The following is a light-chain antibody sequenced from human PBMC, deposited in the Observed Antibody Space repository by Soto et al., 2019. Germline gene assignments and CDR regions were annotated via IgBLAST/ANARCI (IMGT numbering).Light chain of an antibody. V-gene: IGLV3-21*04. CDR2: YDS. CDR3: QVWDSSSDHHG. Sequence: GPGKTARITCGGNNIGSKSVHWYQQKPGQAPVLVIYYDSDRPSGIPERFSGSNSGNTATLTISRVEAGDEADYYCQVWDSSSDHHGFGTGTKVPS. CDR1: NIGSKS. J-gene: IGLJ1*01.